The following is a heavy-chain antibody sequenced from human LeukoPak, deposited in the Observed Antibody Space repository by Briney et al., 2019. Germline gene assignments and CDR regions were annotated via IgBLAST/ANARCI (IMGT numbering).Heavy chain of an antibody. J-gene: IGHJ3*02. Sequence: SETLSLTCAVSGGSISGPNWWNWVRQPPGRGLEWIGEIYHSGTTHYNPSLKSRVTMSVDKSKNQFSLQLTSVTAADTAMYFCARDDGCTGDSCYGENAFDIWGLGTMVTVS. V-gene: IGHV4-4*02. D-gene: IGHD2-8*02. CDR1: GGSISGPNW. CDR2: IYHSGTT. CDR3: ARDDGCTGDSCYGENAFDI.